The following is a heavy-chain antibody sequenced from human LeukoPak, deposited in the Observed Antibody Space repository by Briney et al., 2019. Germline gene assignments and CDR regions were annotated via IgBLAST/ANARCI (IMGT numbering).Heavy chain of an antibody. V-gene: IGHV3-30*02. CDR1: GFTFSSYG. J-gene: IGHJ6*02. CDR3: AKVAQPYYYYYGMDV. CDR2: IRYDGSNK. Sequence: GGSLRLSCAASGFTFSSYGMHWVRQAPGKGLEWVAFIRYDGSNKYYADSVKGRFTISRDNSKNTLYLQMNSLRAEGTAVYYCAKVAQPYYYYYGMDVWGQGTTVTVSS.